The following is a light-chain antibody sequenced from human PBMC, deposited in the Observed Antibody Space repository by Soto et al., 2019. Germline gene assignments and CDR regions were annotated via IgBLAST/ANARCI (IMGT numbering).Light chain of an antibody. CDR2: GAS. V-gene: IGKV3-20*01. J-gene: IGKJ1*01. Sequence: IVLTQSPGTLSLSPGARATLSCRASQSVTTQLAWYQQKPGQAPRLIIHGASSRATGVPDRITGSGSGTDFTLSISRMEPEDFAVYYCQQYGGSRWTFGQGTKVDIK. CDR3: QQYGGSRWT. CDR1: QSVTTQ.